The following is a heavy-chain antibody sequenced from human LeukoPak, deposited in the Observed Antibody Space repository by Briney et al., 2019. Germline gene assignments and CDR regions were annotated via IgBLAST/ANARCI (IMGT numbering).Heavy chain of an antibody. J-gene: IGHJ4*02. CDR3: ARAEATGRVDY. CDR2: INQDGSAE. V-gene: IGHV3-7*01. Sequence: PGGSLRLSCAASAFTFNNFWMSWVRQAPGKGLEWVANINQDGSAEYYVDSVKGRFTISRDNAKNSLYLQMSSLRAEDTAVYYCARAEATGRVDYWGQGTLVTVSS. D-gene: IGHD6-13*01. CDR1: AFTFNNFW.